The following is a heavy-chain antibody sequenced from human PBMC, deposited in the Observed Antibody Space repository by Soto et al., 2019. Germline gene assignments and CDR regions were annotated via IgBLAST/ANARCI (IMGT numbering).Heavy chain of an antibody. D-gene: IGHD3-3*01. J-gene: IGHJ4*02. V-gene: IGHV3-9*01. CDR1: GFTFDDYA. CDR2: ISWNSGNI. CDR3: AKGAVTSIFGYFDY. Sequence: EVHLVESGGGLVQPGRSLRLSCAASGFTFDDYAMHWVRQVPGKGLEWVSSISWNSGNIVYADSVKGRFTISRDSANNSLYLQMNSLRTEDTALYYCAKGAVTSIFGYFDYWGQGTLLTVSS.